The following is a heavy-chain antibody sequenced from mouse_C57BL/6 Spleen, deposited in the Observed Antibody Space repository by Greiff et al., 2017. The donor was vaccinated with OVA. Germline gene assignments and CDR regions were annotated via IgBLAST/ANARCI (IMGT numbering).Heavy chain of an antibody. CDR1: GYTFTDYY. J-gene: IGHJ2*01. D-gene: IGHD1-1*01. CDR2: INPNNGGT. CDR3: ARCSTTVVAPFDY. Sequence: VQLQQSGPELVKPGASVKISCKASGYTFTDYYMNWVKQSHGKSLEWIGDINPNNGGTSYNQKFKGKATLTVDKSSSTAYMELRSLTSEDSAVYYCARCSTTVVAPFDYWGQGTTLTVSS. V-gene: IGHV1-26*01.